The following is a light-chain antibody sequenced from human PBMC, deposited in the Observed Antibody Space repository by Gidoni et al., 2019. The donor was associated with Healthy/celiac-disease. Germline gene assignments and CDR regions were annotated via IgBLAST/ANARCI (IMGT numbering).Light chain of an antibody. Sequence: EIVLTQSPGTLSLSPGERATLSCRVSQSVSSTYLAWYQQKPGQAPRLLIYGASSRVTGVPDRFSGSGSGTDFTLTISRLEPEDFAVYYCQQGAFGQGTKVEMK. CDR3: QQGA. J-gene: IGKJ1*01. CDR2: GAS. CDR1: QSVSSTY. V-gene: IGKV3-20*01.